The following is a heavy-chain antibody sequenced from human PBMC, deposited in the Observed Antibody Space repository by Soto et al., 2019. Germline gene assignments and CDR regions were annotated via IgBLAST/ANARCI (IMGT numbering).Heavy chain of an antibody. V-gene: IGHV4-59*01. J-gene: IGHJ4*02. CDR1: GGSISSYY. Sequence: SETLSLTCTVSGGSISSYYWSWIRQPPGKGLEWIGYIYYSGSTNYNPSLKSRVTLTTDTSTNTVYMELRSLGSDDTAVYYCARTRLDCRITSCYEYWGEGTLVTVSS. CDR3: ARTRLDCRITSCYEY. D-gene: IGHD2-2*01. CDR2: IYYSGST.